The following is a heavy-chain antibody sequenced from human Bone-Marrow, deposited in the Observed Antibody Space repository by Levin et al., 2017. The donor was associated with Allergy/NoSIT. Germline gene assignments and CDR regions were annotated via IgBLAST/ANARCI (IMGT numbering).Heavy chain of an antibody. Sequence: GESLKISCAASGFTFSAFGMHWVRQAPGRGLEWVAVIWYDGSHKFYADSVKGRFTISRDNSKNTLYLQMNSLRAEDTAVYYCTRDRAEWVEIYSDYWGQGILVTVSS. CDR2: IWYDGSHK. CDR3: TRDRAEWVEIYSDY. J-gene: IGHJ4*02. CDR1: GFTFSAFG. D-gene: IGHD1-26*01. V-gene: IGHV3-33*01.